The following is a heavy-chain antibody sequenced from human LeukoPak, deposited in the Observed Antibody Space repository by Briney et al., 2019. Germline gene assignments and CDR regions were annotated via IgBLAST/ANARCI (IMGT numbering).Heavy chain of an antibody. CDR2: INHSGST. CDR3: ARPPYPSSGTYYFYY. D-gene: IGHD3-10*01. J-gene: IGHJ4*02. V-gene: IGHV4-34*01. CDR1: GGSFSGYY. Sequence: SETLSLTCAVYGGSFSGYYWSWIRQPPGKGLEWIGEINHSGSTNYNPSLKSRVTISVDTSKNQFSLKLSSVTAADAAVYYCARPPYPSSGTYYFYYWGQGTLVTVSS.